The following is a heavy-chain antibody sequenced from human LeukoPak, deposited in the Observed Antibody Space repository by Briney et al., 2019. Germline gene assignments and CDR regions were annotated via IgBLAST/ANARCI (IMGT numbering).Heavy chain of an antibody. J-gene: IGHJ4*02. CDR3: ARDPSLDY. CDR2: ISSSGLTI. CDR1: GFTFSSYE. Sequence: GGSLRLSCAASGFTFSSYEMNWVRQAPGKGLEWVSYISSSGLTIDYADSVKGRFTISRDNAKNSLYLQMNSLRAEDTAVYYCARDPSLDYWGQGTLVTVSS. V-gene: IGHV3-48*03.